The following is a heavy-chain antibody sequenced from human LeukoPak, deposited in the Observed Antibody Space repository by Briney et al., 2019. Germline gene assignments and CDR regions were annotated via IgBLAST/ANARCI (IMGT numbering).Heavy chain of an antibody. CDR1: GGSISSGGYY. J-gene: IGHJ5*02. CDR3: ARDCEIAARNWFDP. V-gene: IGHV4-61*02. Sequence: SQTLSLTCTVSGGSISSGGYYWGWIRQPAGKGLEWIGRIYTSGSTNYNPSLKSRVTISVDTSKNQFSLKMSSVTAADTAVYYCARDCEIAARNWFDPWGQGTLVTVSS. CDR2: IYTSGST. D-gene: IGHD6-6*01.